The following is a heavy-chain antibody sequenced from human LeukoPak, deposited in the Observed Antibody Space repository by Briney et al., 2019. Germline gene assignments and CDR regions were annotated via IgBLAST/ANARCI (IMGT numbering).Heavy chain of an antibody. CDR3: AHYSGYDLYSRGWYVY. V-gene: IGHV2-5*01. CDR1: GFSLSTSGAG. J-gene: IGHJ4*02. D-gene: IGHD6-19*01. Sequence: SGPTLVKPTQTLTLTCTFSGFSLSTSGAGGGWIRQPPGKALEWLALIYWYDDKRYCPSLKSRLTITKDTSKNQVVLTMTNMDPVDTATYYCAHYSGYDLYSRGWYVYWGQGTLVTVSS. CDR2: IYWYDDK.